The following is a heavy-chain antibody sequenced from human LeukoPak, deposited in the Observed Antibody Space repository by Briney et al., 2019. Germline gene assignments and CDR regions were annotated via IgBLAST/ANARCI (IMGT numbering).Heavy chain of an antibody. CDR3: ARGPRGSSTSLYHYYGMDV. CDR1: GYTFTSYA. J-gene: IGHJ6*02. CDR2: INTNTGNP. D-gene: IGHD2-2*01. Sequence: ASVKVSCKAPGYTFTSYAMNWVRQALGQGLEWMGWINTNTGNPTYAQGFTGRFVFSLDTSVSTAYLQISSLKAEDTAVYYCARGPRGSSTSLYHYYGMDVWGQGTTVTVSS. V-gene: IGHV7-4-1*02.